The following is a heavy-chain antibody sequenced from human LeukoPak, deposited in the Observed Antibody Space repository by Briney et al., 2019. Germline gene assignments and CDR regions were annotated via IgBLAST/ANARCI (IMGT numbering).Heavy chain of an antibody. J-gene: IGHJ5*02. D-gene: IGHD3-3*01. CDR3: ARAEGGTIFGVVIS. Sequence: ASVKVSCKASGYTFTGYYMHGVRQAPGQGLEWMGWINPNSGGTNYAQKFQGRVTMTRDTSISTAYMELSRLRSDDTAVYYCARAEGGTIFGVVISWGQGTLVTVSS. CDR2: INPNSGGT. CDR1: GYTFTGYY. V-gene: IGHV1-2*02.